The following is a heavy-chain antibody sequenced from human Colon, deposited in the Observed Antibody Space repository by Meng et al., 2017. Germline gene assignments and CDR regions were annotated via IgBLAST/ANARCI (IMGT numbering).Heavy chain of an antibody. Sequence: QVQRQQWGAGLLKPSETLSLTCAVYGGSFSGYYWSWIRQPPGKGLEWIGEINHSGSTNYNPSLKSRVTISVDTSKNQFSLKLSSVTAADTAVYYCARERLSSGWYGGRWFDPWGQGTLVTVSS. CDR3: ARERLSSGWYGGRWFDP. CDR1: GGSFSGYY. CDR2: INHSGST. D-gene: IGHD6-19*01. V-gene: IGHV4-34*01. J-gene: IGHJ5*02.